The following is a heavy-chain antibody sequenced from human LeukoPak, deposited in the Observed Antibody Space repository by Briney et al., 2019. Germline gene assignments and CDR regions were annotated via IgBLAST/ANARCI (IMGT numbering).Heavy chain of an antibody. CDR2: FDPEDGET. CDR1: GYTLTELS. J-gene: IGHJ4*02. V-gene: IGHV1-24*01. D-gene: IGHD3-10*01. Sequence: ASVKVSCKVSGYTLTELSMHWVRQAPGKGLEWMGGFDPEDGETIYAQKFQGRVTMTEDTSTDTAYMELRSLRSDDTAVYYCARDHNELLWFGELYGYWGQGTLVTVSS. CDR3: ARDHNELLWFGELYGY.